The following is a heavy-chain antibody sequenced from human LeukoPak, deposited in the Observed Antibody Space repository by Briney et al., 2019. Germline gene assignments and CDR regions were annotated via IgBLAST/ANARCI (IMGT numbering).Heavy chain of an antibody. Sequence: AGGSLRLSCAASGSTFSSYGIHWVRQAPGKGLEWVAVISYDGSSKYYADSVKGRFTISRDNSKNTLYLQMNSLRAEDTGVYYWAEDRSTSWTFDYWGQGTLVTVSS. J-gene: IGHJ4*02. CDR3: AEDRSTSWTFDY. V-gene: IGHV3-30*18. CDR1: GSTFSSYG. D-gene: IGHD6-13*01. CDR2: ISYDGSSK.